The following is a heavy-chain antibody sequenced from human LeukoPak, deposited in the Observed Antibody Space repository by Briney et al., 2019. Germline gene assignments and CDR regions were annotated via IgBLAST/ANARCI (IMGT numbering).Heavy chain of an antibody. CDR3: AKRGVWIRVILVDGYDREPYHYDI. CDR1: GITFSNYA. D-gene: IGHD3-16*01. Sequence: GGSLRLSCAVSGITFSNYAMSWVRQAPGKGLEWVSDISDSGGSTSNADSVKGRFTISRDTSMNTLYLQMHNLSAEDTAVYFWAKRGVWIRVILVDGYDREPYHYDIGGQGVLVTVS. J-gene: IGHJ4*02. CDR2: ISDSGGST. V-gene: IGHV3-23*01.